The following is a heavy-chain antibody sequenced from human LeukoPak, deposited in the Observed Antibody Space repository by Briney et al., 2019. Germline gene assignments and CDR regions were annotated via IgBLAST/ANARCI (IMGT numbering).Heavy chain of an antibody. CDR3: ARDQEGIAVPGTKGRAFDP. J-gene: IGHJ5*02. CDR2: INPNSGGT. CDR1: GYTFTAYY. V-gene: IGHV1-2*02. D-gene: IGHD6-19*01. Sequence: ASVKVSCKASGYTFTAYYMYWVRQAPRQGLEWMGRINPNSGGTNYAQKFQGRVTMTRDTSISTAYMELSRLRSDDTAVYYCARDQEGIAVPGTKGRAFDPWGQGTLVTVSS.